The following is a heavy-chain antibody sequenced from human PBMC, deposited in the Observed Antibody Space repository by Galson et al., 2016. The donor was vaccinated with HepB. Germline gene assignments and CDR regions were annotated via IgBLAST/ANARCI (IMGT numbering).Heavy chain of an antibody. D-gene: IGHD4-11*01. CDR3: ARGGGATITTQTYYYYGMDV. CDR2: ISWDGDNT. Sequence: LRLSCAASGFTFDGYTIHWVRQAPGKGLEWVSLISWDGDNTYYADSVKGRFTISRDNSSNSLYLQMNSLRTEDTALYYCARGGGATITTQTYYYYGMDVWGQGTTVTVSS. V-gene: IGHV3-43*01. J-gene: IGHJ6*02. CDR1: GFTFDGYT.